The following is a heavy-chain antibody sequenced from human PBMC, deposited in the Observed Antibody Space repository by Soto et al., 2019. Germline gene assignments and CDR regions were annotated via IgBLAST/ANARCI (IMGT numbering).Heavy chain of an antibody. Sequence: SETLSLTCTVSGVSISIGGYYCSWIRQHPGKGLEWIGYIYYSGSTYYNPSLKSRVTISVDTSKNQFSLKLSSVTAADTAVYYCARLYCSGGSCYSGFDPWGQGTLVTVSS. CDR1: GVSISIGGYY. V-gene: IGHV4-31*03. D-gene: IGHD2-15*01. CDR2: IYYSGST. J-gene: IGHJ5*02. CDR3: ARLYCSGGSCYSGFDP.